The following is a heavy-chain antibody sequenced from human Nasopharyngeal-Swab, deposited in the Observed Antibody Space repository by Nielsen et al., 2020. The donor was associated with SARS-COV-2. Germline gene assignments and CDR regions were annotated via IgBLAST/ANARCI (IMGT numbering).Heavy chain of an antibody. D-gene: IGHD6-19*01. CDR2: ISGRASST. J-gene: IGHJ4*02. Sequence: GGSLRLSCAASGFTFSSYAMSWVRQTPGKGLEWVSSISGRASSTYYADSVKGRFTISRDNSKNTLFLQMNSLRAEDTAVYYCAKEVAVPGTPFDYWGQGTLATVSS. V-gene: IGHV3-23*01. CDR1: GFTFSSYA. CDR3: AKEVAVPGTPFDY.